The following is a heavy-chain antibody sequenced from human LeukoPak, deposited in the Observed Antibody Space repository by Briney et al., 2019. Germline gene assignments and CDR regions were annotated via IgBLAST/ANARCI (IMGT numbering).Heavy chain of an antibody. CDR3: ARDYDSSGYPNWFDP. V-gene: IGHV4-4*07. J-gene: IGHJ5*02. CDR1: GGSISSYC. CDR2: IYTSGST. Sequence: SETLSLTCTVSGGSISSYCWSWIRQPAGKGLEWIGRIYTSGSTNYNPSLKSRVTMSVDTSKNQFSLKLSSVTAADTAVYYCARDYDSSGYPNWFDPWGQGTLVTVSS. D-gene: IGHD3-22*01.